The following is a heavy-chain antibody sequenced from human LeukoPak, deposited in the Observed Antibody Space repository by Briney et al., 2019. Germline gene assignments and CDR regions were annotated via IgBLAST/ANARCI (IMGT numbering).Heavy chain of an antibody. D-gene: IGHD3-10*01. Sequence: GASVKVSCKASGYTFTSYGISWVRQAPGQGLEWMGWISAYNGNTNYAQTLQGRVTMTTDTSTSTAYMELRSLRSDDTAVYYCARDLRSYYGSGSFNYWGQGTLVTVS. CDR3: ARDLRSYYGSGSFNY. J-gene: IGHJ4*02. CDR2: ISAYNGNT. CDR1: GYTFTSYG. V-gene: IGHV1-18*01.